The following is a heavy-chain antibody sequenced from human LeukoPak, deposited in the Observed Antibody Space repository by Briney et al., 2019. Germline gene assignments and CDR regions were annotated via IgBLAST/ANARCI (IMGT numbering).Heavy chain of an antibody. J-gene: IGHJ4*02. CDR1: GFTFSNYW. Sequence: GGSLRLSCAASGFTFSNYWMHWVRQAPGKGLVWVSRINSDGSSTTYADSVKGRFTISRDNSKSTVYLQMNSLRAGDTAVYYCAREATSSSGWYIDYWGQGTLVTVSS. V-gene: IGHV3-74*01. CDR2: INSDGSST. CDR3: AREATSSSGWYIDY. D-gene: IGHD6-25*01.